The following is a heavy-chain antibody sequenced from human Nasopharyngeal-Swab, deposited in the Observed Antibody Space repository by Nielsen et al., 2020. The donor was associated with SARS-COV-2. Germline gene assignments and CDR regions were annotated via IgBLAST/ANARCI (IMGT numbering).Heavy chain of an antibody. D-gene: IGHD3-22*01. J-gene: IGHJ3*02. CDR3: ARVVLDSSGYYYPVNAFDI. V-gene: IGHV3-21*01. Sequence: WIRQPPGKGLEWVSSISSSSSYIYYADSVKGRFTISRGNAKNSLYLQMNSLRAEDTAVYYCARVVLDSSGYYYPVNAFDIWGQGTMVTVSS. CDR2: ISSSSSYI.